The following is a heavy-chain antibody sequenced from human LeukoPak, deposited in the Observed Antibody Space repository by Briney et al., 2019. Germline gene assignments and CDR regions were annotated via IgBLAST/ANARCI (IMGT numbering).Heavy chain of an antibody. CDR2: ISAYNGNT. D-gene: IGHD1-26*01. J-gene: IGHJ6*03. CDR3: ARTPAIVGAYYYYYYMDV. V-gene: IGHV1-18*01. Sequence: ASVKVSCKASGGTFSSYAISWVRQAPGQGLEWMGWISAYNGNTNYAQKLQGRVTMTTDTSTSTAYMELRSLRSDDTAVYYCARTPAIVGAYYYYYYMDVWGKGTTVTVSS. CDR1: GGTFSSYA.